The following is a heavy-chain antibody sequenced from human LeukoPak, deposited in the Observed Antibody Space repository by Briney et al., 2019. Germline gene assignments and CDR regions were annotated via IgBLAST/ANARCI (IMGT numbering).Heavy chain of an antibody. J-gene: IGHJ6*02. CDR1: GFTLSNYW. Sequence: GGSLRLSCAASGFTLSNYWMHWVRQAPGKGLVWVSRINADGSSASYADSVKGRFTISRDNAKNTLYLQMNSLRAEDTAVYYCARDLPSYDFWSGYWNGYGMDVWGQGTTVTVSS. D-gene: IGHD3-3*01. CDR3: ARDLPSYDFWSGYWNGYGMDV. V-gene: IGHV3-74*01. CDR2: INADGSSA.